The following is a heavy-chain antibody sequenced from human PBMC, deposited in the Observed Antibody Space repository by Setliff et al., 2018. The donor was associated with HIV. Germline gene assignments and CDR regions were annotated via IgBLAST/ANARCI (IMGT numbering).Heavy chain of an antibody. CDR2: IHGDGSST. Sequence: PGGSLRLSCAASGFTFSSYAMSWVRQAPGKGLEWVSAIHGDGSSTSYADSVKGRFTISRDNAKNSLYLQMNSLRAEDTAVYYCARGYLSAFDIWGQGTMVTVSS. CDR1: GFTFSSYA. J-gene: IGHJ3*02. V-gene: IGHV3-23*05. D-gene: IGHD6-13*01. CDR3: ARGYLSAFDI.